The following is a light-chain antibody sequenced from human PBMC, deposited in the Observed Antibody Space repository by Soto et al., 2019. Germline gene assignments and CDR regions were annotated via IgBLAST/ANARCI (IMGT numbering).Light chain of an antibody. Sequence: DIQMTQSPSTLSASVGGRITITCRASQSISYWLAWYQQKPGKAPKLLIYDASSLESGVPSRFSGSGSGTEFTLTISSLQPDDFATYYCQQYNSYPWTFGQGTKVDI. CDR2: DAS. CDR1: QSISYW. V-gene: IGKV1-5*01. CDR3: QQYNSYPWT. J-gene: IGKJ1*01.